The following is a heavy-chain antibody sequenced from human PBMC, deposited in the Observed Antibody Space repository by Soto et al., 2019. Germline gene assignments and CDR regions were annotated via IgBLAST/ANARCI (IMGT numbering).Heavy chain of an antibody. V-gene: IGHV1-18*01. D-gene: IGHD4-17*01. CDR1: GYTFTSYG. J-gene: IGHJ1*01. CDR2: ITPLKGDT. Sequence: QVLLVQSGAEVKRPGASVKVSCKASGYTFTSYGISWVRQAPGQGLEWMGWITPLKGDTHHSPKFQDRIIMTTDTSTSTAYFEMRRLTSDDTAVYYCANDSGARSEYFQDWGQGTLVSVSS. CDR3: ANDSGARSEYFQD.